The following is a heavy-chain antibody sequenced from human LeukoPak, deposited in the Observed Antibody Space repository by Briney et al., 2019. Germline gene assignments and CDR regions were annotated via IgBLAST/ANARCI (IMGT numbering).Heavy chain of an antibody. CDR2: INHSGST. Sequence: SETLSLTCAVYGGSFSGYYWSWIRQPPGKGLEWSGEINHSGSTTYNPSLKSRVTISVDTSKNQFSLKLSSVTAADTAVYYCARGLRYCSSTSCYSGRYYYYGMDVWGQGTTVTVSS. D-gene: IGHD2-2*02. CDR1: GGSFSGYY. V-gene: IGHV4-34*01. J-gene: IGHJ6*02. CDR3: ARGLRYCSSTSCYSGRYYYYGMDV.